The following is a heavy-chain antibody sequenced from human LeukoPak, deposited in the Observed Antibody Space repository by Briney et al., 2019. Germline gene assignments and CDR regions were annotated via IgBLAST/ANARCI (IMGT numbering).Heavy chain of an antibody. J-gene: IGHJ4*02. D-gene: IGHD2-2*01. CDR2: ISNDGGGT. Sequence: GGSLRLSCAASGFIFNTYAMYWVRQAPGKGLEYVSAISNDGGGTYYANSVKGRFTISRDNSQNTLYLQMGSLRVEDMAVYYCAREHCSSTSCVFDYWGQGTLVTVSS. CDR3: AREHCSSTSCVFDY. CDR1: GFIFNTYA. V-gene: IGHV3-64*01.